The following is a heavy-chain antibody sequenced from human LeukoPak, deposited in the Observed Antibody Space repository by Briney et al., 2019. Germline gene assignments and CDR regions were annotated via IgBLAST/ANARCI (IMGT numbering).Heavy chain of an antibody. V-gene: IGHV4-39*01. CDR1: GGSISSSSYY. Sequence: SETLSLTCTVSGGSISSSSYYWGWIRPPPGKGLEWIGSIYYSGSTYYNPSLKSRVTISVDTSKNQFSLKLSSVTAADTAVYYCARLIAVAMAAFDIWGQGTMVTVSS. CDR2: IYYSGST. CDR3: ARLIAVAMAAFDI. J-gene: IGHJ3*02. D-gene: IGHD6-19*01.